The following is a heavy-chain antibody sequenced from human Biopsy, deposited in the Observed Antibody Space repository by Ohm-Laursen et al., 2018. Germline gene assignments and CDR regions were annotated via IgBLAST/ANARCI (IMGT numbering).Heavy chain of an antibody. V-gene: IGHV4-59*11. CDR2: ISHTGYT. CDR3: SRGSNEYGGLYFPH. CDR1: GGSFTGHY. J-gene: IGHJ1*01. D-gene: IGHD4-23*01. Sequence: SETLSLTCTVSGGSFTGHYWTWIRQPPGKGLEWIGHISHTGYTSYKSSLKSRVTISLDTSRKHFSLRLTSCAAADTDVYYCSRGSNEYGGLYFPHWGQGTLVTVSS.